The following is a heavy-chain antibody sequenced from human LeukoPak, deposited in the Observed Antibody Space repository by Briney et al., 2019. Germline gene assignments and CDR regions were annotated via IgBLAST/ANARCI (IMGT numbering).Heavy chain of an antibody. D-gene: IGHD1-26*01. Sequence: PSETLSLSCTVSGGSISSSSYYWGWIRQPPGKGLEWMGSIYYSGSTYYNPSLKSRVTISVDTSKNQFSLKLSSVTAADTAVYYCARRRREPMYNWFDPWGQGTLVTVSS. V-gene: IGHV4-39*01. CDR2: IYYSGST. CDR1: GGSISSSSYY. CDR3: ARRRREPMYNWFDP. J-gene: IGHJ5*02.